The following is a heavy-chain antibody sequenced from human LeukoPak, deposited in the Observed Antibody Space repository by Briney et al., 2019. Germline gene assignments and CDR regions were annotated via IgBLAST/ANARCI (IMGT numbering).Heavy chain of an antibody. CDR2: LYSSGST. J-gene: IGHJ6*02. CDR3: ARHLSTHYYYYGMDV. CDR1: GGSIISYY. Sequence: PSETLSLTCNVSGGSIISYYGSWFRHPPGKGLEWIGCLYSSGSTNYNPSLKSRVTMSVDTSKNQFSLNLTSVTAADTAVYYCARHLSTHYYYYGMDVWGQGTTVTVSS. V-gene: IGHV4-59*08.